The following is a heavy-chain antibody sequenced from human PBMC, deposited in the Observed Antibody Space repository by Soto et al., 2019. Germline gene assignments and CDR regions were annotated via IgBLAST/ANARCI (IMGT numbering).Heavy chain of an antibody. D-gene: IGHD5-18*01. J-gene: IGHJ5*02. V-gene: IGHV4-30-4*01. CDR2: IYYSGST. CDR3: ARALAVAMVSWFDP. Sequence: SETLSLTCTVSGGSISSGDYYWSWIRQPPGKGLEWIGYIYYSGSTYYNPSLKSRVTISVDTSKNQFSLKLSSVTAADTAVYYCARALAVAMVSWFDPWGQGTLVTVSS. CDR1: GGSISSGDYY.